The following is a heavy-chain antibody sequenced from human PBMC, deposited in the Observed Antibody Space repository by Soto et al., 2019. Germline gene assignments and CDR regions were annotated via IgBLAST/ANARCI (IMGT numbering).Heavy chain of an antibody. CDR2: VLPITGST. J-gene: IGHJ4*01. Sequence: QVQLVQSGAEVKKPGSSVKVSCKTSGGLFSVFSFNWVRQAPGQGREWMGGVLPITGSTDYAQKFQGRLTITADRSTSTIYMELSRLTSDDTANYYCATIRVRGGPLRFEDGGQGTLISVSS. D-gene: IGHD5-12*01. CDR3: ATIRVRGGPLRFED. V-gene: IGHV1-69*06. CDR1: GGLFSVFS.